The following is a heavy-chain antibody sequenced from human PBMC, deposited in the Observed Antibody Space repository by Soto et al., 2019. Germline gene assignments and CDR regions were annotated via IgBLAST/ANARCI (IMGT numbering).Heavy chain of an antibody. CDR2: ISSTTNYI. Sequence: EVQLVESGGGLAKPGGSLRLSCAASGFTFTGYSMNWVRQVPGKGLEWVSSISSTTNYIYYGDSMKGRFTISRDNAKNSLYLEMNTLRAEDTAVYYCARESEDLTSNFDYWCQGTLVTVSS. J-gene: IGHJ4*02. CDR3: ARESEDLTSNFDY. CDR1: GFTFTGYS. V-gene: IGHV3-21*06.